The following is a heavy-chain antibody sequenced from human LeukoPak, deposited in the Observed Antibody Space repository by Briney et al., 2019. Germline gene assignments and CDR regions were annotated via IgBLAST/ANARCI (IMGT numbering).Heavy chain of an antibody. D-gene: IGHD6-6*01. V-gene: IGHV4-34*01. CDR1: GGSFSGHY. CDR2: INHSGST. Sequence: SETLSLTCAVYGGSFSGHYWSWIRQPPGKGLEWIGEINHSGSTNYNPSLKSRVTISVDTSKNQFSLKLSSVTAADTAVYYCAREYSSSLGTIDYWGQGTLVTVSS. CDR3: AREYSSSLGTIDY. J-gene: IGHJ4*02.